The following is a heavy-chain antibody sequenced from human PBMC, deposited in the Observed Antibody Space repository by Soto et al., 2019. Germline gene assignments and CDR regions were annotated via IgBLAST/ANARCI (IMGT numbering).Heavy chain of an antibody. CDR1: GGSLSNYN. Sequence: PSETLSLTCTVSGGSLSNYNWNWVRQSAGKGLEWIGRIYYSGKTHYNPSLKSRTTISVDRSRNQFSLQVSSVTAADTAVYYCAKNLPRTGRFDYWGQGTVVTVSS. V-gene: IGHV4-59*05. CDR3: AKNLPRTGRFDY. CDR2: IYYSGKT. J-gene: IGHJ4*02.